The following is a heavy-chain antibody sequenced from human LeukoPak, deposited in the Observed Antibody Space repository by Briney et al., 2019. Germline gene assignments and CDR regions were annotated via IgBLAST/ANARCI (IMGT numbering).Heavy chain of an antibody. D-gene: IGHD5-24*01. CDR1: GFTFSSYE. J-gene: IGHJ6*03. Sequence: GGSLRLSCAASGFTFSSYEMNWVRQAPGKGLEWVSYISSSSSYIYYADSVKGRFTISRDNAKNSLYLQMNSLRAEDTAVYYCARDMAADKKYYYYMDVWGKGTTVTVSS. CDR2: ISSSSSYI. V-gene: IGHV3-21*05. CDR3: ARDMAADKKYYYYMDV.